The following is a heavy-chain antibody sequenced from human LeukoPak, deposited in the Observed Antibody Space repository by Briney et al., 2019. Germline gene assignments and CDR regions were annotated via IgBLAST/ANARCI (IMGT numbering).Heavy chain of an antibody. CDR1: GFTFDDYA. Sequence: GGSLRLSCAASGFTFDDYAMHWVRQAPGKGLEWVSGISWNSGSIGYADSVKGRFTISRDNAKNSLYLQMNSLRAEDTALYYCARSTEPPEDYYYGMDVWGQGTTVTVSS. D-gene: IGHD1-14*01. CDR3: ARSTEPPEDYYYGMDV. J-gene: IGHJ6*02. V-gene: IGHV3-9*01. CDR2: ISWNSGSI.